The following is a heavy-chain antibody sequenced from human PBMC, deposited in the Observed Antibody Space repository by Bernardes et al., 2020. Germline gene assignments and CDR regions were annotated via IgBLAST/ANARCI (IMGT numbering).Heavy chain of an antibody. CDR1: GYTLTELF. CDR3: ATAGWSQPGGTVAKNNYHMDV. Sequence: ASVKVSCKVSGYTLTELFIHWVRQTPGKGLEWMGGFDPEDGETIYAQKFQGRVTMTEDTSTDTAYMELSSLRSEDTAVYYCATAGWSQPGGTVAKNNYHMDVWGKGTTVTDSS. J-gene: IGHJ6*03. V-gene: IGHV1-24*01. CDR2: FDPEDGET. D-gene: IGHD4-4*01.